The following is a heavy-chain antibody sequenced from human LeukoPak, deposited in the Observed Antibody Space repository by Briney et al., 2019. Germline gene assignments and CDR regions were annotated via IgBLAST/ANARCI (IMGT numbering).Heavy chain of an antibody. CDR1: GFTFSSFA. D-gene: IGHD1-26*01. Sequence: PGGSLRLSCEASGFTFSSFAMTWVRQAPGKGLEWVSVISARGDDSFYADAVKGRFTTSRDNSNNTLYLQMNSLRAEDTALYFCAKDRIIVIPGPYSWLDSWGQGALVTVSS. J-gene: IGHJ5*01. CDR3: AKDRIIVIPGPYSWLDS. CDR2: ISARGDDS. V-gene: IGHV3-23*01.